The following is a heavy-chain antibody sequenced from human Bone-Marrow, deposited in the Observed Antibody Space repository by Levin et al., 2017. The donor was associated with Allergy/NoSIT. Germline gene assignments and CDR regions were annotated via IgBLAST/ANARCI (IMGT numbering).Heavy chain of an antibody. D-gene: IGHD5-12*01. J-gene: IGHJ3*01. V-gene: IGHV3-21*01. Sequence: GGSLRLSCEASGFTFSTYRMSWVRQAPGKGLEWVSSISSDSIYIYNADSVKGRFTISRDNAKNSVYLQMNSLSAEDTAVYYCARDLPRRLSHIDDPFDLWGQGTMVAVSS. CDR1: GFTFSTYR. CDR3: ARDLPRRLSHIDDPFDL. CDR2: ISSDSIYI.